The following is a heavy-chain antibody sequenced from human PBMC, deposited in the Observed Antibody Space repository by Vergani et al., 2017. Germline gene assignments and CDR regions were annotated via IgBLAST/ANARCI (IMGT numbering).Heavy chain of an antibody. CDR1: GFTFSSYA. CDR2: ISGSGGST. J-gene: IGHJ6*04. CDR3: AKGIGQYYDFWSGLMDV. Sequence: EVQLVESGGGLVQPGGSLRLSCAASGFTFSSYAMSWVRQAPGKGLEWVSAISGSGGSTYYADSVKGRFTISSDNSKNTLYLQMNSLRAEDTAVYYCAKGIGQYYDFWSGLMDVWGKGTTVTVSS. V-gene: IGHV3-23*04. D-gene: IGHD3-3*01.